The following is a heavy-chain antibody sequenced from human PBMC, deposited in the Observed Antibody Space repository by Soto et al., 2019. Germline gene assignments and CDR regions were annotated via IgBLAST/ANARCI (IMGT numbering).Heavy chain of an antibody. CDR1: GGSINNYY. V-gene: IGHV4-59*01. CDR3: AGKPDTPTGPAP. D-gene: IGHD2-15*01. CDR2: VYHTGST. J-gene: IGHJ5*02. Sequence: ETLSLICTVSGGSINNYYWTWIRQPPGKGLEWIGYVYHTGSTNYNPSLKGRVTISIDTSKNQFSLKLSAVTAADTAVYYCAGKPDTPTGPAPGGRGPLVTVSS.